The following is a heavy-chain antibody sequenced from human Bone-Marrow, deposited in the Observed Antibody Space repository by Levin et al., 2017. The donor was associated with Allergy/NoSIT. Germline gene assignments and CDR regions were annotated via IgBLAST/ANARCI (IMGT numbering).Heavy chain of an antibody. D-gene: IGHD6-19*01. CDR3: AKGAGWVAGAVALI. CDR1: GFTFNSYA. V-gene: IGHV3-23*01. J-gene: IGHJ4*02. CDR2: ISGSGSST. Sequence: GESLKISCAASGFTFNSYALSWVRQAPGKGLEWVSAISGSGSSTYYADPVKGRFTISRDNSKTTLYLQMNSLRAEDTAVYYCAKGAGWVAGAVALIWGQGTLVTVSS.